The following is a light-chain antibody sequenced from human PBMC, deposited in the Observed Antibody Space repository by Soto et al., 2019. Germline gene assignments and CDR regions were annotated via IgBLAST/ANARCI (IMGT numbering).Light chain of an antibody. V-gene: IGKV3-15*01. CDR1: QSVGSN. J-gene: IGKJ1*01. CDR3: QQYNNWQT. CDR2: DAS. Sequence: IVMTQSPATLSVSPGERATLSCRASQSVGSNLAWYQQKPGQAPRLLIYDASTRATGIPARFSGSGSGTEFTLTISSLQSEDFAVYYCQQYNNWQTFGQGTKV.